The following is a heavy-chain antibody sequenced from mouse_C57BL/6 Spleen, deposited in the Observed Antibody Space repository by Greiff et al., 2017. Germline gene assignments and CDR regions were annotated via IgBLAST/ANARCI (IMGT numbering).Heavy chain of an antibody. V-gene: IGHV1-22*01. CDR1: GYTFTDYN. Sequence: VHVKQSGPELVKPGASVKMSCKASGYTFTDYNMHWVKQSPGKSLEWIGYIYPNNGGTSYNQKFKGKATLTVNKSSSTAYMELRRLTSEDSAVYYCACSVSNWDFAYWGQGTTVTVSA. CDR3: ACSVSNWDFAY. D-gene: IGHD4-1*02. CDR2: IYPNNGGT. J-gene: IGHJ3*01.